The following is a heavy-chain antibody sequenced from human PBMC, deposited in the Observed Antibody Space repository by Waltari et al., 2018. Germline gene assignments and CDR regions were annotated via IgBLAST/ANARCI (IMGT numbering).Heavy chain of an antibody. J-gene: IGHJ4*02. CDR1: GGTFSSYA. V-gene: IGHV1-69*13. D-gene: IGHD5-12*01. CDR2: IIPIFGTA. Sequence: QVQLVQSGAEVKKPGSSVKVSCKASGGTFSSYAISWVRQAPGQGLEWMGGIIPIFGTANYEQKFQGRVTITADESTSTAYMELSCLRSEDTAVYYCARGKAATISYYFDYWGQGTLVTVSS. CDR3: ARGKAATISYYFDY.